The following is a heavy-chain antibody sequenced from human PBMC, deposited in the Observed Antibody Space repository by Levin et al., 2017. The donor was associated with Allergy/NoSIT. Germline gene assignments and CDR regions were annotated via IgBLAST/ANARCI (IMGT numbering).Heavy chain of an antibody. CDR3: TTQFQW. J-gene: IGHJ4*02. CDR2: ISSKPDGAAT. V-gene: IGHV3-15*01. CDR1: GFSLSNSW. D-gene: IGHD6-19*01. Sequence: GESLKISCAASGFSLSNSWMNWVRQAPGKGLEWIGRISSKPDGAATDYAGPLKGRFTIAREDSTNKLYLQMNSLKVEDTAIYYCTTQFQWWCQGTLVTVSS.